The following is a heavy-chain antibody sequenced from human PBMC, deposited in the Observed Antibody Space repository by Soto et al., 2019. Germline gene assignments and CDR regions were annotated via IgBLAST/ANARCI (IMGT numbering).Heavy chain of an antibody. V-gene: IGHV1-18*01. Sequence: GASVKVSCKASGYTFTSYGISWVRQAPGQGLAWMGWISAYNGTTHHAQKLPGRGAPTTDTSTSTAYRGLRSLSSDDTAVYYCARGNGAIDYWGQGTLVTVSS. CDR1: GYTFTSYG. J-gene: IGHJ4*02. CDR3: ARGNGAIDY. D-gene: IGHD3-10*01. CDR2: ISAYNGTT.